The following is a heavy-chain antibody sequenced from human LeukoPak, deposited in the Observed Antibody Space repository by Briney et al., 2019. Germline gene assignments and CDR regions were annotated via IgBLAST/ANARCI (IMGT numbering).Heavy chain of an antibody. CDR3: ARGYYGSGSHCCHMDV. D-gene: IGHD3-10*01. J-gene: IGHJ6*03. CDR1: VGSFSGYY. Sequence: PSETLSLTCAVYVGSFSGYYWSWIRQPPGKGLEWIWEINHSGSTNYNSSLKSRVTISVDTSKNQFSLKRSSVTAADTAVYYCARGYYGSGSHCCHMDVWGKGTTITVS. V-gene: IGHV4-34*01. CDR2: INHSGST.